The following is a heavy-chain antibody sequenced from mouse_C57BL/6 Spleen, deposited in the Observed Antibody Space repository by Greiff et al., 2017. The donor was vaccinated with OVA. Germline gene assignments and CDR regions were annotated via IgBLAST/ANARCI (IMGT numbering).Heavy chain of an antibody. Sequence: VMLVESGAELVRPGTSVKVSCKASGYAFTNYLIEWVKQRPGQGLEWIGVINPGSGGTNYNEKFKGKATLTADKSSSTAYMQLSSLTSEDSAVYFGARSGDITTVVATDFDVWGTGTTVTVSS. J-gene: IGHJ1*03. V-gene: IGHV1-54*01. D-gene: IGHD1-1*01. CDR1: GYAFTNYL. CDR2: INPGSGGT. CDR3: ARSGDITTVVATDFDV.